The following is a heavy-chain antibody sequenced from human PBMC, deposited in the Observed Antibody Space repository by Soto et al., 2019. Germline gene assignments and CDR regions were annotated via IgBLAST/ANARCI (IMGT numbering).Heavy chain of an antibody. V-gene: IGHV4-59*12. CDR3: AREDSIIIPAVSDF. CDR2: AYYSGDT. Sequence: SETLSLTCSVSGGSISRYYWSWIRQPPGKGLEWIGYAYYSGDTGYNPSLQSRVTMAVDTSKNSVSLQMNTLRAEDTAVYYCAREDSIIIPAVSDFWGQGALVTVSS. CDR1: GGSISRYY. J-gene: IGHJ4*02. D-gene: IGHD2-2*01.